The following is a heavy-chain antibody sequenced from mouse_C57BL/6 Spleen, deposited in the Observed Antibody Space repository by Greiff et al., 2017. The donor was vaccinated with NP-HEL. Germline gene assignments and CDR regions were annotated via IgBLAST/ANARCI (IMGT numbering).Heavy chain of an antibody. Sequence: QVQLKESGAELVKPGASVKLSCKASGYTFTEYTIHWVKQRSGQGLEWIGWFYPGSGSIKYNEKFKDKATLTADKSSSTVYMELSRLTSEDSAVYFCARHEENYGSSYVGYYAMDYWGQGTSVTVSS. D-gene: IGHD1-1*01. CDR1: GYTFTEYT. V-gene: IGHV1-62-2*01. J-gene: IGHJ4*01. CDR3: ARHEENYGSSYVGYYAMDY. CDR2: FYPGSGSI.